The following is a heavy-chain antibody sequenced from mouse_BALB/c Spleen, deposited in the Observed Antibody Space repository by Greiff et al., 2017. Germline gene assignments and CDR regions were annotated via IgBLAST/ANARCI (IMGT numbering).Heavy chain of an antibody. CDR1: GFTFSSYY. V-gene: IGHV5-6-2*01. Sequence: EVQGVESGGGLVKLGGSLKLSCAASGFTFSSYYMSWVRQTPEKRLELVAAINSNGGSTYYPDTVKGRFTISRDNAKNTLYLQMSSLKSEDTALYYCARIYYGSSSYYFDYWGQGTTLTVSS. CDR2: INSNGGST. CDR3: ARIYYGSSSYYFDY. D-gene: IGHD1-1*01. J-gene: IGHJ2*01.